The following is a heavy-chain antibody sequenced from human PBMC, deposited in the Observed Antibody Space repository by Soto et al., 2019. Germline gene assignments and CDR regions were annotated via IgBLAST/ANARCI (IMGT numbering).Heavy chain of an antibody. Sequence: EVQLVESGGGLVQPGGSLRVSCAASGFTFSSYSMNWVRQAPGKGLELVSYISSSSSTIYYADSVKGRFTISRDNAKNSLYLQMNSLRAEDTAVYYCASANYYGSPGDFDYWGQGTLVTVSS. V-gene: IGHV3-48*01. J-gene: IGHJ4*02. CDR3: ASANYYGSPGDFDY. D-gene: IGHD3-10*01. CDR2: ISSSSSTI. CDR1: GFTFSSYS.